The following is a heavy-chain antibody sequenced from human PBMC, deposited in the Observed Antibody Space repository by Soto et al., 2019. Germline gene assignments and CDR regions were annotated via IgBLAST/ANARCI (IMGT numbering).Heavy chain of an antibody. V-gene: IGHV4-38-2*01. D-gene: IGHD6-19*01. J-gene: IGHJ4*02. CDR3: ARISSGWQAVDY. CDR1: GYYIRSGYA. Sequence: TSATLSLTCAVSGYYIRSGYAWGWIRQPPGKGLEYIGSIYHSGTTYYNPSLKSRVTISVDTSKNQFSLKLSSVTAADTAVFYCARISSGWQAVDYWGPGTLVTVSS. CDR2: IYHSGTT.